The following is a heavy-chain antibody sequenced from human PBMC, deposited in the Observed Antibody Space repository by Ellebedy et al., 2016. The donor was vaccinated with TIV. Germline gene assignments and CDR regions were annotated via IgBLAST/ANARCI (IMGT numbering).Heavy chain of an antibody. D-gene: IGHD3-9*01. J-gene: IGHJ4*02. CDR1: GFTFSGYY. Sequence: PGGSLRLSCAVSGFTFSGYYMHWVRQIPGKGLMWVARINTDGRSTSYADSVDGRFTISRDHRRKTLYLQMDRLGADDAAVYFCARESVRYFECDYWGQGTLVTVSS. CDR2: INTDGRST. V-gene: IGHV3-74*01. CDR3: ARESVRYFECDY.